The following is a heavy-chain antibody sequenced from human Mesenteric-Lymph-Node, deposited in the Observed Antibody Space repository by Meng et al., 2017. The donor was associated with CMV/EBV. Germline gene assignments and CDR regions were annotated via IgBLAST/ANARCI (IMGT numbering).Heavy chain of an antibody. CDR2: INHSGST. V-gene: IGHV4-34*01. D-gene: IGHD2-2*01. Sequence: GSLRLSCAVYGGSFSGYYWSWIRQPPGKGLEWIGEINHSGSTNYNPSLKSRVTISVDTSKNQFSLKLSSVTAADTAVYYCARARGYCSSTSCYSYYYYGMDVWDQGTTVTVSS. J-gene: IGHJ6*02. CDR3: ARARGYCSSTSCYSYYYYGMDV. CDR1: GGSFSGYY.